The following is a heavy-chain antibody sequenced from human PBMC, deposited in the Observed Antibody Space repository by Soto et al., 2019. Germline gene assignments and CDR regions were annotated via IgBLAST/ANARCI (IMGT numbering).Heavy chain of an antibody. CDR2: SGDRRTSYFT. Sequence: EVQLVESGGGLVQPGGSLRLSCAASGFTLSDHYIDWVRQAPEKGLEWVGRSGDRRTSYFTEYAASVKGRFTISRDDSKNSLDLQMNSLKTEDTAVYYCARTPQTGNDFHVWGQGTTVTVSS. CDR3: ARTPQTGNDFHV. J-gene: IGHJ6*02. V-gene: IGHV3-72*01. D-gene: IGHD1-1*01. CDR1: GFTLSDHY.